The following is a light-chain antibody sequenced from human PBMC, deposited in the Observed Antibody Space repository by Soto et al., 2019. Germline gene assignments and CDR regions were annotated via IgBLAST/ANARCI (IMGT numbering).Light chain of an antibody. CDR1: SSNIETFT. CDR3: AAWDDSLNGVV. J-gene: IGLJ2*01. Sequence: QSVLTQPPSASGAPGQRVTISCSGSSSNIETFTVSWYRQLPGTAPKVLIYSSNQRPSGVPDRFSGSKSGTSASLAVSGLQSEDEADYYCAAWDDSLNGVVFGGGTQLTVL. V-gene: IGLV1-44*01. CDR2: SSN.